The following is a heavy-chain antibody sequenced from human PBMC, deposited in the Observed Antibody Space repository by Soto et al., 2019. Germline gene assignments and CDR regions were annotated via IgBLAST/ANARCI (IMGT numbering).Heavy chain of an antibody. CDR2: IYPGDSDT. V-gene: IGHV5-51*01. CDR3: ARHYCSSTSCYPVYYYYYGMDV. J-gene: IGHJ6*02. D-gene: IGHD2-2*01. Sequence: PGESLKISCKGSGYSFTSYWIGWVRQMPGKGLEWMGIIYPGDSDTRYSPSFQGQVTISADKSISTAYLQWSSLKASDTAMYYCARHYCSSTSCYPVYYYYYGMDVSGQTTTVTFSS. CDR1: GYSFTSYW.